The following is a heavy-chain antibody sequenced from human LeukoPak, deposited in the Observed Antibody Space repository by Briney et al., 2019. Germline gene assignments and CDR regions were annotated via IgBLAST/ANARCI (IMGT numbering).Heavy chain of an antibody. D-gene: IGHD6-19*01. CDR2: IYYSGNT. CDR3: AREALYSSGWYIDY. CDR1: GGSMTSYY. Sequence: SETLSLTCTVSGGSMTSYYWNWIRQPPGKGLEWIGHIYYSGNTNYNPSLKSRVTISVDTSKNQFSLKLSSVTAADTAVYYCAREALYSSGWYIDYWGQGTLVTVSS. V-gene: IGHV4-59*01. J-gene: IGHJ4*02.